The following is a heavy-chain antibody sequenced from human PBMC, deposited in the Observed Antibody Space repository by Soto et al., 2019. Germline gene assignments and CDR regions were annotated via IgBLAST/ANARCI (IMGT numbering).Heavy chain of an antibody. J-gene: IGHJ5*02. CDR1: VGSITSCGYS. CDR3: ASSKYDVVAGSVWFDP. D-gene: IGHD2-21*01. Sequence: PSETRSLTCSFSVGSITSCGYSWCCIRQPPGQGLEWIGYMYHSGNTYYNPSLKGRVTISLDHSRNQFSLRLNSVTAADTAVYFCASSKYDVVAGSVWFDPWGQGTLVTVSS. CDR2: MYHSGNT. V-gene: IGHV4-30-2*01.